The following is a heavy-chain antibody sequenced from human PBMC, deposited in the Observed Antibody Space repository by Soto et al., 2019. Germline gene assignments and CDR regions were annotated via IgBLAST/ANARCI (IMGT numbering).Heavy chain of an antibody. D-gene: IGHD6-25*01. Sequence: EEQLVESGGGLVEPGGALRLSCAASGFIFSNTWINWVRQAPGKGLEWVGRIKTKIEGGTTNYAAPVKGRFTVSGDDSKNTVYLQMNSLRTEDTAVYYCTADILNISATYGMDVWGQGTTVTVSS. V-gene: IGHV3-15*07. CDR2: IKTKIEGGTT. CDR1: GFIFSNTW. J-gene: IGHJ6*02. CDR3: TADILNISATYGMDV.